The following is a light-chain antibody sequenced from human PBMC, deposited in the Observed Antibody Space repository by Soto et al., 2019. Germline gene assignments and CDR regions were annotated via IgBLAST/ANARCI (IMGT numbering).Light chain of an antibody. CDR3: QQYNNWPET. V-gene: IGKV3-15*01. J-gene: IGKJ1*01. CDR2: GAF. Sequence: EIVLTQSPGTLSLSPGERATLSCRASQSVSSNLAWYQQKPGQAPRLLIYGAFTRATGIPARFSGSGSGTEFTLTISSLQSEDFAVYYCQQYNNWPETFGQGTKVDIK. CDR1: QSVSSN.